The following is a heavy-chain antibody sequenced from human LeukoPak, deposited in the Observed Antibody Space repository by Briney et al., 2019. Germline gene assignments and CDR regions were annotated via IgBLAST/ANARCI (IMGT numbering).Heavy chain of an antibody. V-gene: IGHV1-46*01. D-gene: IGHD5-18*01. CDR1: GYTFTSYY. CDR2: INPSGGST. CDR3: ARERVSGGSYGRSDAFDI. Sequence: ASVKASCKASGYTFTSYYMHWVREAPGQGLEWMGIINPSGGSTSYAQKFQGRVTMTRDMSTSTVYMELSSLRSEDTAVYYCARERVSGGSYGRSDAFDIWGQGTMVTVSS. J-gene: IGHJ3*02.